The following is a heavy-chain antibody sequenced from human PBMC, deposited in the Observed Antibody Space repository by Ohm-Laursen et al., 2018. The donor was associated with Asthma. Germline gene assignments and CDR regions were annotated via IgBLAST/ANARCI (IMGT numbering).Heavy chain of an antibody. D-gene: IGHD6-13*01. Sequence: SDTLSLTCPVSGGSIGSDDYYWSWIRQPPGKGLEWIGYIYHSVGTYYSPSLKSRVAISGDTSKNQFSLKLSSVTAADTAVYYCARAPHGTKAAAGLFDYWGQGTLVTVSS. CDR3: ARAPHGTKAAAGLFDY. CDR1: GGSIGSDDYY. CDR2: IYHSVGT. V-gene: IGHV4-30-4*02. J-gene: IGHJ4*02.